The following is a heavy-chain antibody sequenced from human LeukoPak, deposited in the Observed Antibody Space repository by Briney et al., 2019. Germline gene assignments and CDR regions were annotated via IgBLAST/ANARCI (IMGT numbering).Heavy chain of an antibody. V-gene: IGHV3-48*04. CDR2: ISSNSYTI. J-gene: IGHJ4*02. CDR1: GFTFNTYS. Sequence: PGGSLRLSCAASGFTFNTYSMNWVRLAPGKGLEWLSYISSNSYTIYYADSVKGRFTISRDNAKNSLYLQMNSLRAEDTAVYYCARLPPYSSGWYDFWGQGTLVSVSS. CDR3: ARLPPYSSGWYDF. D-gene: IGHD6-19*01.